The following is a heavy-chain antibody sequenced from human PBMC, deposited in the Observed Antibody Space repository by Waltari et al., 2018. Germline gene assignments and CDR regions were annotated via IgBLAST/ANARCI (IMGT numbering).Heavy chain of an antibody. CDR2: INQSGST. CDR3: ARARGDYGFVDY. J-gene: IGHJ4*02. Sequence: QVQLQQWGAGLLKPSETLSLTCAVYGGSFSGYYWSWIRQPPGKGLEWIGEINQSGSTNYNPSLKSRVTISVDTSKNQFSLKLSSVTAADTAVYYCARARGDYGFVDYWGQGTLVIVSS. D-gene: IGHD4-17*01. CDR1: GGSFSGYY. V-gene: IGHV4-34*01.